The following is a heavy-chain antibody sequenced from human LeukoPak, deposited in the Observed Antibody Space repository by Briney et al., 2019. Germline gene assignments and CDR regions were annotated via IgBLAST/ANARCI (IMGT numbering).Heavy chain of an antibody. V-gene: IGHV4-34*01. CDR3: ARNYDSSGPPGY. J-gene: IGHJ4*02. Sequence: SETLSLTCAVYGGSFSGYYWSWIRQPPGKGLEWIGEINHSGSTNYNPSLKSRVTISVDTSKNQFSLKLSSVTAADTAVYYCARNYDSSGPPGYWGQGTLVTVSS. CDR2: INHSGST. CDR1: GGSFSGYY. D-gene: IGHD3-22*01.